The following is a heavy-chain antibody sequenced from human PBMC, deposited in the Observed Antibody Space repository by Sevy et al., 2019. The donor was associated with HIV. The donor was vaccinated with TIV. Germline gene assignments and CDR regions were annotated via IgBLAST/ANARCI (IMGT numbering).Heavy chain of an antibody. CDR3: AKVEQRMIGAFDI. D-gene: IGHD3-22*01. CDR1: GFTFSSYA. J-gene: IGHJ3*02. V-gene: IGHV3-23*01. Sequence: GGSLRLSCAASGFTFSSYAMSWVRQAPGKGLEGVSAISGSGGSTYYADSVKGRFTISRDNSKNTLYLQMNSLRAEDTAVYYCAKVEQRMIGAFDIWGQGTMVTVSS. CDR2: ISGSGGST.